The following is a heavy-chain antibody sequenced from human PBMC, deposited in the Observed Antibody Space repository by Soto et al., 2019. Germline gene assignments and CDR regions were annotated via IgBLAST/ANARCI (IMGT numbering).Heavy chain of an antibody. V-gene: IGHV3-33*01. CDR3: ARDISPYSSSPGYYYYGMDV. J-gene: IGHJ6*02. CDR2: IWYDGSNK. CDR1: GFTFSSYG. D-gene: IGHD6-6*01. Sequence: PGGSLRLSCAASGFTFSSYGMHWVRQAPGKGLEWVAVIWYDGSNKYYADSVKGRFTISRDNSKNTLYLQMNSLRAEDTAVYYCARDISPYSSSPGYYYYGMDVWGQGTTVTVS.